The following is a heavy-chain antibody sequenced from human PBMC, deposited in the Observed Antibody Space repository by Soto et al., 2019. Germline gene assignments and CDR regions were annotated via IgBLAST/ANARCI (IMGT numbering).Heavy chain of an antibody. CDR2: IYYSGST. Sequence: PSETLSLSCTVSGGSISSYYWSWIRQPPGKGPEWIGYIYYSGSTNYNPSLKSRVTISVDTSKNQFSLKLSSVTAADTAVYYCARTRFTMTEWFDPWGQGTLVTVSS. V-gene: IGHV4-59*01. D-gene: IGHD3-22*01. CDR1: GGSISSYY. CDR3: ARTRFTMTEWFDP. J-gene: IGHJ5*02.